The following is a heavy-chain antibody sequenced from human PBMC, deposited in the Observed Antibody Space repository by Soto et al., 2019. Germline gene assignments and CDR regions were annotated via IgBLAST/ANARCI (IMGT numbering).Heavy chain of an antibody. CDR1: GFSFNNYA. CDR3: AKEPHDQGSGWYADD. J-gene: IGHJ4*02. D-gene: IGHD6-19*01. V-gene: IGHV3-23*01. Sequence: EVQLLESGGGLVQPGGSLRLSCAASGFSFNNYAMSWVRQAPGKGLAWVSAISGNGGTTYYADPVQGRFTISRDNSKNTLYLQMNSLRVEDTTLYYCAKEPHDQGSGWYADDWCQGTLVTVSS. CDR2: ISGNGGTT.